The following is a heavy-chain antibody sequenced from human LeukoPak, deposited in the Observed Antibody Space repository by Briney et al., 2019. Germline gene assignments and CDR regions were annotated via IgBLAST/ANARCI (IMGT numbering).Heavy chain of an antibody. CDR1: GYSFTNYW. CDR3: ARQRSSSWYDY. CDR2: IDPIDSYT. Sequence: GESLKISCKGSGYSFTNYWISWVRQMPGKGLEWMGRIDPIDSYTSYSPSFQGHVTISADKSITTAYLQWSSLKASDTAVYYCARQRSSSWYDYWGQGTLVTVSS. V-gene: IGHV5-10-1*01. J-gene: IGHJ4*02. D-gene: IGHD6-13*01.